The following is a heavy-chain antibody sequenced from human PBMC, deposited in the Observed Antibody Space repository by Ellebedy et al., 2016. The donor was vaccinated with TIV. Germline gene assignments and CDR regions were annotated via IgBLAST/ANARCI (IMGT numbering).Heavy chain of an antibody. CDR3: ARAADSITIFGVVIMRDYYYYMDV. J-gene: IGHJ6*03. CDR1: GFTFSSYA. CDR2: ISGSGGST. V-gene: IGHV3-23*01. Sequence: GGSLRLSXAASGFTFSSYAMSWVRQAPGKGLEWVSAISGSGGSTYYADSVKGRFTISRDNSKNTLYLQMNSLRAEDTAVYYCARAADSITIFGVVIMRDYYYYMDVWGKGTTVTVSS. D-gene: IGHD3-3*01.